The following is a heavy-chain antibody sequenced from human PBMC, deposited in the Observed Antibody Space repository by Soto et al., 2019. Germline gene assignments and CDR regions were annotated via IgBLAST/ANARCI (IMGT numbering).Heavy chain of an antibody. CDR1: GFIFSNYG. J-gene: IGHJ4*02. D-gene: IGHD3-10*01. CDR3: AKSIYGSGSHFDH. V-gene: IGHV3-30*18. CDR2: VSYDGRNE. Sequence: QVQLVESGGGVVQPGRSLRLSCAASGFIFSNYGMHWVRQAPGKGLEWVALVSYDGRNEYYADSVRGRFTVFRDTSKNTLYLQMNSLRAEDTAVYYCAKSIYGSGSHFDHWGQGTLVTVSS.